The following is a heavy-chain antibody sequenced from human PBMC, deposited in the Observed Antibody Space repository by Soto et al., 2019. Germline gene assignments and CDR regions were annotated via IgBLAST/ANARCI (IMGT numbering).Heavy chain of an antibody. J-gene: IGHJ6*02. D-gene: IGHD2-15*01. CDR3: ASSRRYSAYYYYDMDV. V-gene: IGHV1-69*12. CDR1: GGTFSRYA. CDR2: IIPIFDTA. Sequence: QVQLVQSGAEVKKPGSSVKVSCKASGGTFSRYAISWVRQAPGKGLEWMGGIIPIFDTANYAQKFQGRVTIAADESTNTAYMELSSLRSEDTAVYYCASSRRYSAYYYYDMDVWGQGTTVTVSS.